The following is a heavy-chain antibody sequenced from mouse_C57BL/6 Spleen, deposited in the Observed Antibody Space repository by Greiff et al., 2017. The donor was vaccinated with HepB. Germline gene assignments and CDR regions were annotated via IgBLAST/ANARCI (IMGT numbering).Heavy chain of an antibody. CDR2: IHPNSGST. J-gene: IGHJ4*01. V-gene: IGHV1-64*01. CDR1: GYTFTSYW. CDR3: ARSYYSNSCALDY. Sequence: VQLQQPGAELVKPGASVKLSCKASGYTFTSYWMHWVKQRPGQGLEWIGMIHPNSGSTNYNEKFKSKATLTVDNSSSTAYMQLSSLTSEDSAVYYGARSYYSNSCALDYWGQGTTVTVSS. D-gene: IGHD2-5*01.